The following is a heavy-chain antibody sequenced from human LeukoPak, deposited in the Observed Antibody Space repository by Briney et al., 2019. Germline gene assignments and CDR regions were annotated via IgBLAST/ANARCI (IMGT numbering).Heavy chain of an antibody. CDR3: ARGGDGQWLVHWFDP. CDR2: INPSGGST. CDR1: GYTFTSYY. D-gene: IGHD6-19*01. J-gene: IGHJ5*02. Sequence: VASVKVSCKASGYTFTSYYMHWVRQAPGQGLEWMGIINPSGGSTSYAQKFQGKVTMTRDTSTSTVYMELSSLRSEDTAVYYCARGGDGQWLVHWFDPWGQGTLVTVSS. V-gene: IGHV1-46*01.